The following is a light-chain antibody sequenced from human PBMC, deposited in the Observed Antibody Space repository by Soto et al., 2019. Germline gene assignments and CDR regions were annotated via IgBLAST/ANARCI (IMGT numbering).Light chain of an antibody. CDR2: EVS. J-gene: IGLJ3*02. V-gene: IGLV2-14*01. CDR3: ASWDDTLDAQV. CDR1: SSDIGYYNY. Sequence: QSVLTQPASVSGSPGQWITISCTGTSSDIGYYNYVSWYQQDPGKAPKLIIYEVSNRPSGVPDRFSGSKSGTSVSLAISGLRSDDEATYYCASWDDTLDAQVFGGGTKLTVL.